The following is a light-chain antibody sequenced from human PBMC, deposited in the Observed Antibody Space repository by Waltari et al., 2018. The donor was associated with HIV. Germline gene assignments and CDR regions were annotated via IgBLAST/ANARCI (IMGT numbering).Light chain of an antibody. J-gene: IGLJ1*01. CDR1: SSNVGSNT. V-gene: IGLV1-44*01. CDR2: INN. CDR3: AAWDDTLHGYV. Sequence: QSVLTQPPSASGTPGQRVTVSCSGSSSNVGSNTVNWYQQLPGTAPKLRIYINNERPSGVPDRFSGSNSGTSASLAISGLQSEDEADYYCAAWDDTLHGYVFGTGTTVTVL.